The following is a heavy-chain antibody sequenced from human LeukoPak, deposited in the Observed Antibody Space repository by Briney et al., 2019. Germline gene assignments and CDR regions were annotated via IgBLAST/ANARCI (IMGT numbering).Heavy chain of an antibody. CDR2: IYYSGST. V-gene: IGHV4-30-4*01. CDR3: ARDSAHDYGGKPLIGAFDI. Sequence: SETLSLTCTVSGGSISSCDYYWSWIRQPPGKGLEWIGYIYYSGSTYYNPSLKSRVTISVDTSKNQFSLKLSSVTAADTAVYYCARDSAHDYGGKPLIGAFDIWGQGTMVTVSS. D-gene: IGHD4-23*01. J-gene: IGHJ3*02. CDR1: GGSISSCDYY.